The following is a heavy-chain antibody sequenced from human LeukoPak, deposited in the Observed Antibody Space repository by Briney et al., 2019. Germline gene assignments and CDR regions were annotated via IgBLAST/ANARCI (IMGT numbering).Heavy chain of an antibody. CDR3: AREAYYGSGSNFLRKYDAFDI. D-gene: IGHD3-10*01. V-gene: IGHV3-7*01. J-gene: IGHJ3*02. CDR2: IKQDGSEK. Sequence: GGSLRLSCAASGFTFSTYWMSWVRQAPGKGLEWVANIKQDGSEKYYVDSVKGRFTISRDNAKNSLYVQMNSLRAEDAAVYFCAREAYYGSGSNFLRKYDAFDIWGQGTMVTVSS. CDR1: GFTFSTYW.